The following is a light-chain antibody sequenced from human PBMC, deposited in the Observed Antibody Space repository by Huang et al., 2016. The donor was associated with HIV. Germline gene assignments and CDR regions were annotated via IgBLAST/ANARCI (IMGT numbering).Light chain of an antibody. J-gene: IGKJ3*01. CDR1: QSVSSN. V-gene: IGKV3-15*01. Sequence: EIVMTQSPVTLSVSPGERATLPCRASQSVSSNFAWYQQKPGQTPRLLIYGASTRATGIPARFSGSGSGTEFTLTISSLQSEDFAVYYCQQYNNWPPEETFGPGTKVDIK. CDR2: GAS. CDR3: QQYNNWPPEET.